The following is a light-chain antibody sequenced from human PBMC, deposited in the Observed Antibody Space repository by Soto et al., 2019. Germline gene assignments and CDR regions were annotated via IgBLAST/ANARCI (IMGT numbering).Light chain of an antibody. Sequence: VMTQSPATLSVSPGERATLSCWASETVATNLAWYQQKPGQAPRLLISGASTRAAGISDRFRGSGSGTEFTLTISSLRSEDSAIYYCQQYFEWPPMTFGQGSMV. J-gene: IGKJ1*01. CDR1: ETVATN. CDR2: GAS. CDR3: QQYFEWPPMT. V-gene: IGKV3-15*01.